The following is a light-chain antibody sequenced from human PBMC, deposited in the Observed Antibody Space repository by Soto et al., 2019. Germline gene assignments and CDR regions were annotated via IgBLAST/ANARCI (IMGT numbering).Light chain of an antibody. J-gene: IGLJ1*01. V-gene: IGLV2-14*01. CDR2: EVS. Sequence: QSALTQPASVSGSPGQPITISCTGTSSDVGGYNYVSWYQQHPGKAPKLMIYEVSNRPSGVSNRFSGSKSGNTASLTISGLQAEDESDYYCSSYTSSSTLAYVFGTGTKGTVL. CDR1: SSDVGGYNY. CDR3: SSYTSSSTLAYV.